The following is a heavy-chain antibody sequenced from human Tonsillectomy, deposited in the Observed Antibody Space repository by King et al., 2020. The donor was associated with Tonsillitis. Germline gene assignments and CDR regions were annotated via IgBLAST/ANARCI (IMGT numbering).Heavy chain of an antibody. CDR3: AKGPGTYWYFDL. J-gene: IGHJ2*01. CDR2: VSYDVSKK. CDR1: GFTFSNYG. V-gene: IGHV3-30*18. Sequence: VQLVESGGGVRQPGRSLRLSCVASGFTFSNYGRHWVRQAPGKGLEWVAVVSYDVSKKYYADSVKGRFTISRDNSKNTLYLQVNSLRAEDTAVYYCAKGPGTYWYFDLWGRGTLVTVSS.